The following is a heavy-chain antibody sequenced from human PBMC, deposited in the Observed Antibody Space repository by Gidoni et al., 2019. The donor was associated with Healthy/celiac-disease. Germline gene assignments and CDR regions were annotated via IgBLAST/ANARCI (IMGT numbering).Heavy chain of an antibody. CDR1: GFSLNTNGVG. D-gene: IGHD1-26*01. CDR2: IYWDDDK. J-gene: IGHJ4*02. CDR3: AHRLVGATVFDY. V-gene: IGHV2-5*02. Sequence: QITLKESGPTLVKPTQTLTLTCTFSGFSLNTNGVGVGWLRQPPGKALEWLALIYWDDDKPYSPSLKSRLTITKDTSKNRVVLIMTNMGPVDTATYYCAHRLVGATVFDYWGQGTLVTVSS.